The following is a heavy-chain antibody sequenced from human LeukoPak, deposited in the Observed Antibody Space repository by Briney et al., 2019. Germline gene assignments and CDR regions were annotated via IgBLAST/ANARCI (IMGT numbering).Heavy chain of an antibody. D-gene: IGHD2-15*01. J-gene: IGHJ6*03. Sequence: GGTLRLSCAASGFTFSSYGMSWVRQAPGKGLEWVSAISGSGGSTYYADSVKGRFTISRDNSKNTLYLQMNSLRAEDTAVYYCARVLRYCSGGNCYSGDLGYMDVWGKGTTVTISS. V-gene: IGHV3-23*01. CDR3: ARVLRYCSGGNCYSGDLGYMDV. CDR2: ISGSGGST. CDR1: GFTFSSYG.